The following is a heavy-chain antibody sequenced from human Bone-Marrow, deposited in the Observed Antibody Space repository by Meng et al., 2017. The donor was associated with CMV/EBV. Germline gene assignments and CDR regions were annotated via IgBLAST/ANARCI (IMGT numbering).Heavy chain of an antibody. CDR3: ARDGDYSKTFGP. CDR1: GFIFTNYN. D-gene: IGHD6-13*01. CDR2: ISSSSSYI. V-gene: IGHV3-21*01. J-gene: IGHJ5*02. Sequence: SCAASGFIFTNYNMNWVRQAPGKGLEWVSSISSSSSYIFYADSVKGRFTISRDNAKNSLYLQMNSLGAEDTAVYYCARDGDYSKTFGPWGQGTLVTVSS.